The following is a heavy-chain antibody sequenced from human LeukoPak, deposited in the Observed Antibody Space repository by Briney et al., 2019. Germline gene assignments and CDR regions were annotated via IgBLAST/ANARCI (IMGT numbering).Heavy chain of an antibody. D-gene: IGHD6-13*01. J-gene: IGHJ2*01. CDR1: GYTFTGYY. CDR3: ARDQGHSSSWYELGYFDL. V-gene: IGHV1-2*02. CDR2: INPNSGGT. Sequence: ASVKVSCKASGYTFTGYYMHWVRQAPGQGLEWMGWINPNSGGTNYAQKFQGRVTMTRDTSISTAYMELSSPRSEDTAVYYCARDQGHSSSWYELGYFDLWGRGTLVTVSS.